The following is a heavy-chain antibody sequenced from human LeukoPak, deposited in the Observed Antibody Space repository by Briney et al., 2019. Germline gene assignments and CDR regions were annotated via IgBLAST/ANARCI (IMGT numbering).Heavy chain of an antibody. D-gene: IGHD2-2*01. CDR2: INWSGGST. CDR3: ARAPITSPFYFDY. CDR1: GFAFDEHG. V-gene: IGHV3-20*04. Sequence: GGSLRLTCPASGFAFDEHGMSWVRQVPGKGLAWVSGINWSGGSTGYADPLRGRFTISRNNAKNSLYLQMDSLRAEDTALYYCARAPITSPFYFDYWGQGTLVTVSS. J-gene: IGHJ4*02.